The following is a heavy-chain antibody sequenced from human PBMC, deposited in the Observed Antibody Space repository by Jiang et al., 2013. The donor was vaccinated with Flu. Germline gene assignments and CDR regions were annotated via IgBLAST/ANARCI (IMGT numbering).Heavy chain of an antibody. Sequence: PGLVKPSETLSLTCTVSGGSISSYYWSWIRQPPGKGLEWIGYIYYSGSTNYNPSLKSRVTISVDTSKNQFSLKLSSVTAADTAVYYCARGLYSSGWGSLYYFDYWGQGTLVTVSS. CDR1: GGSISSYY. D-gene: IGHD6-19*01. V-gene: IGHV4-59*01. CDR2: IYYSGST. CDR3: ARGLYSSGWGSLYYFDY. J-gene: IGHJ4*02.